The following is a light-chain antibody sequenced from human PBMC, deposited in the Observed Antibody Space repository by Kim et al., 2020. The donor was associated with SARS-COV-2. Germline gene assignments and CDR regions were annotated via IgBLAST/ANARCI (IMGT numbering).Light chain of an antibody. J-gene: IGKJ2*01. CDR1: QGIGDR. CDR2: GAS. V-gene: IGKV1-39*01. CDR3: QQSYSTLSYT. Sequence: ASVGDRVTSPRRASQGIGDRLNWDQHKPGTAPKLLIYGASSLQSGVPSRFSGSGSGTDFTLTINSLQPEEFATYYCQQSYSTLSYTFGQGTKLEI.